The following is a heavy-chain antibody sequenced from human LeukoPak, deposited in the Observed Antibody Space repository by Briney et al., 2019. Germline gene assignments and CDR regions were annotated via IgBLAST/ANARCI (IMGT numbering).Heavy chain of an antibody. D-gene: IGHD1-26*01. V-gene: IGHV4-38-2*02. Sequence: ADTLSLTCTVSGYSISSGYYWGWIRQPPGKGLEWIGNIYHSGSTYYNPSLKSRVTISVHTSKNQCSLKLSPVTAADTAVYYCARDKDSGSHYGLDYWGQGTLVTVSS. J-gene: IGHJ4*02. CDR3: ARDKDSGSHYGLDY. CDR2: IYHSGST. CDR1: GYSISSGYY.